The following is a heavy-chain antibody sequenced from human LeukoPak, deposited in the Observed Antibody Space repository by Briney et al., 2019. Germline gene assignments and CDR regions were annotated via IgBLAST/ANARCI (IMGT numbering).Heavy chain of an antibody. D-gene: IGHD3-22*01. J-gene: IGHJ4*02. V-gene: IGHV5-51*01. CDR1: GDTFTNYW. CDR3: ARGFPDSTGYYPYFDY. CDR2: IYPGDSDT. Sequence: SGESLKISCKGSGDTFTNYWIAWVRQMPGKGLEWVGIIYPGDSDTRYSPSFQGQVTISADKSINTAYLQWSSLKASDTAIYYCARGFPDSTGYYPYFDYWGQGTLVTVSS.